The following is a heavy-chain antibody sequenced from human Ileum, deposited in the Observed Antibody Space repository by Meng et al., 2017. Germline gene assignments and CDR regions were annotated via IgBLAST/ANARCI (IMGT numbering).Heavy chain of an antibody. CDR3: ARGTDYGDSYYFDF. CDR1: SGSFTNNNYY. V-gene: IGHV4-39*02. J-gene: IGHJ4*01. CDR2: IYYRGTT. Sequence: QLRLQESGPGLVKPSETLSPTCRVSSGSFTNNNYYWVWIRRPPGKGLEWIGSIYYRGTTYYNPSLKSRVTISIDTSKSQVSLEMASVVAADSGLFYCARGTDYGDSYYFDFWGPGFLVTVSS. D-gene: IGHD4-17*01.